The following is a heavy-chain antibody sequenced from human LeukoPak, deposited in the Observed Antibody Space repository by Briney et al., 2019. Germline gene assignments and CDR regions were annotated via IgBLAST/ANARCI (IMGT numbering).Heavy chain of an antibody. CDR1: GFIFSHYW. Sequence: GGSLRLSCAASGFIFSHYWMSWVRQAPGKGLEWVANIKEDGSQTYYVDSVKGRFTISRDDAKNPLYLQMNSLRAEDTAVYYCARDRGIAALDYWGQGTLVTVSS. D-gene: IGHD6-6*01. CDR3: ARDRGIAALDY. V-gene: IGHV3-7*01. CDR2: IKEDGSQT. J-gene: IGHJ4*02.